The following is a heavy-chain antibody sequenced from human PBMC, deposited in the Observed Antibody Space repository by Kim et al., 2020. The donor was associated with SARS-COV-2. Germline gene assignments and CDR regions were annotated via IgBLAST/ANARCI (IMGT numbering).Heavy chain of an antibody. CDR3: ARASAVRYYDSSRRGFDI. D-gene: IGHD3-22*01. Sequence: GGSLRLSCAASGFTFSSYEMNWVRQAPGKGLEWVSYISGSGSIISYADSVKGRFTISRDNAKNSLYLQMNSLRAEDTAVYYCARASAVRYYDSSRRGFDIWGQGTMVTVSS. CDR2: ISGSGSII. J-gene: IGHJ3*02. V-gene: IGHV3-48*03. CDR1: GFTFSSYE.